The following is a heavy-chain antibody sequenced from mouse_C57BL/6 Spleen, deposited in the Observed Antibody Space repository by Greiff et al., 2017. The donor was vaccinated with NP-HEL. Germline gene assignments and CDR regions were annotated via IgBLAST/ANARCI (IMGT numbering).Heavy chain of an antibody. Sequence: VQLQQSGAELVKPGASVKLSCTASGFTIKDYYMHWVKQRTEQGLEWIGRIDPEDGDTNYAPKFQGKATITADTSSNTAYLQLSSLTSEDTAVYYCASDRRGLAYWGQGTLVTVSA. CDR3: ASDRRGLAY. CDR1: GFTIKDYY. J-gene: IGHJ3*01. CDR2: IDPEDGDT. V-gene: IGHV14-2*01.